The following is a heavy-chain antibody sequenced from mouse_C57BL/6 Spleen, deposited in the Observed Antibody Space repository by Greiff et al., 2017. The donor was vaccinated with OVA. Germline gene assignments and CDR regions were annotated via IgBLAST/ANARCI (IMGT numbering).Heavy chain of an antibody. J-gene: IGHJ2*01. Sequence: EVQLQESGGGLVKPGGSLKLSCAASGFTFSSYAMSWVRQTPEKRLEWVATISDGGSYTYYPDNVKGRFTISRDNAKNHLYLQMSHLKSEDTAMYYCARLYGSSDYWGQGTTLTVSS. CDR1: GFTFSSYA. CDR3: ARLYGSSDY. CDR2: ISDGGSYT. D-gene: IGHD1-1*01. V-gene: IGHV5-4*01.